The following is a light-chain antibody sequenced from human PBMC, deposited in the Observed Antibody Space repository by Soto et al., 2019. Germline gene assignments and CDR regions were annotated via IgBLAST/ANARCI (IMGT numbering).Light chain of an antibody. CDR2: CAS. Sequence: EIVLTHSPGTQPLSPGESATLSCRASQRVSSNYLAWYQHKPGQAPRLLIYCASRGATGIADRLTGGGSGTDFTLTISRLELEDFAGYYCQQYGSSPRTFGQGTKVDIK. CDR3: QQYGSSPRT. J-gene: IGKJ1*01. V-gene: IGKV3-20*01. CDR1: QRVSSNY.